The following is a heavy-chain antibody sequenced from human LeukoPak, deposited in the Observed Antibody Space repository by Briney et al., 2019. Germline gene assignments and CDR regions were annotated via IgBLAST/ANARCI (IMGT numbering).Heavy chain of an antibody. CDR2: IYYIGST. J-gene: IGHJ6*02. D-gene: IGHD3-22*01. CDR1: GVTISTYY. V-gene: IGHV4-59*01. Sequence: PSETLSLTCTVSGVTISTYYWSWIRQPPGKGLEWIGYIYYIGSTDYNPSLKSRVSISLDTSKNRFSLKLSSVTTADTAVYYCARSYDSRGYYYYGMDVWGQGTTVTVSS. CDR3: ARSYDSRGYYYYGMDV.